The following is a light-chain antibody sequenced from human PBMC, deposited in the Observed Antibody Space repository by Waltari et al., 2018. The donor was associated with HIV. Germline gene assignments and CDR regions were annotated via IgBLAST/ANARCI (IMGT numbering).Light chain of an antibody. CDR1: SSDVGSYNL. CDR2: EVS. V-gene: IGLV2-23*02. Sequence: QSALTQPASVSGSPGQSITISCTGTSSDVGSYNLVSWYQQHPGKAPKLMFYEVSKRPSGVSNRFSGAKSGNTASLTISGLQAEDEADYYCCSYAGSGDVFGTGTKVTVL. CDR3: CSYAGSGDV. J-gene: IGLJ1*01.